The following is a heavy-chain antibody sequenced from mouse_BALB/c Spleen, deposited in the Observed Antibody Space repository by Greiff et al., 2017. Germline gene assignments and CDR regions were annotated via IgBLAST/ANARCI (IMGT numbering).Heavy chain of an antibody. D-gene: IGHD4-1*01. CDR2: IDPSDSET. CDR1: GYTFTSYW. CDR3: ARGLTGYWYFDV. Sequence: QVQLQQPGAELVKPGAPVKLSCKASGYTFTSYWMNWVKQRPGRGLERIGRIDPSDSETHYNQKFKDKATLTVDKSSSTAYIQLSSLTSEDSAVYYCARGLTGYWYFDVWGAGTTVTVSS. J-gene: IGHJ1*01. V-gene: IGHV1-69*02.